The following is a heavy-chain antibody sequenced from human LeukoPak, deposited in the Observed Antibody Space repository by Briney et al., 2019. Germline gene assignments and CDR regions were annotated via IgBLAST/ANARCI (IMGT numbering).Heavy chain of an antibody. CDR1: GGSISSYY. CDR2: IYTSGST. J-gene: IGHJ4*02. CDR3: ATHTGVDSPFDY. V-gene: IGHV4-4*09. D-gene: IGHD4-23*01. Sequence: SETLSLTCTVSGGSISSYYWSWIRQPPGKGLEWIGYIYTSGSTNYNPSLKSRVTISVDTSKNQFSLKLSSVTAADTAVYYCATHTGVDSPFDYWGQETLVTVSS.